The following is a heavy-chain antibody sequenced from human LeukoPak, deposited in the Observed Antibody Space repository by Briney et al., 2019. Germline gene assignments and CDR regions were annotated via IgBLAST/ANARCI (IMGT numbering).Heavy chain of an antibody. CDR3: ASLGGYTTSMGY. D-gene: IGHD6-13*01. Sequence: GASVKVSCKASGYTFTNYAMNWVRQAPGQGLEWMGWINTNTGNPTYAQGFTGRFAFSLDTSVSTAYLQISDLKAEDTAVFYCASLGGYTTSMGYWGQGTLVTVSS. CDR1: GYTFTNYA. J-gene: IGHJ4*02. CDR2: INTNTGNP. V-gene: IGHV7-4-1*02.